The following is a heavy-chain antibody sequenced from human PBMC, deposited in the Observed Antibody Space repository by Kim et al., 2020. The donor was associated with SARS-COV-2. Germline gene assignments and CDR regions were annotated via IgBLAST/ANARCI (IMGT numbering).Heavy chain of an antibody. D-gene: IGHD6-19*01. CDR1: GGSISSSSYY. J-gene: IGHJ4*02. CDR3: ASTGAVAGTGTFDY. V-gene: IGHV4-39*01. CDR2: IYYSGST. Sequence: SETLSLTCTVSGGSISSSSYYWGWIRQPPGKGLEWIGSIYYSGSTYYNPSLKSRVTISVDTSKNQFSLKLSSVTAADTAVYYCASTGAVAGTGTFDYWGQGTLVTVSS.